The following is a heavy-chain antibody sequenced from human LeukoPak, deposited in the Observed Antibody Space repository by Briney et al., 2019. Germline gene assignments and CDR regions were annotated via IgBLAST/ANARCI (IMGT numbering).Heavy chain of an antibody. J-gene: IGHJ4*02. CDR2: IGASGGST. CDR1: GFSFSSYA. V-gene: IGHV3-23*01. D-gene: IGHD1-26*01. Sequence: GGSLRLSCAASGFSFSSYAMNWVRQAPGKGLEWVSGIGASGGSTYYADSVKGRFTISRDNSKNTLFLQINSLRAEDSAIYYCARRGGDGGSFLDYWGQGTLVSVSS. CDR3: ARRGGDGGSFLDY.